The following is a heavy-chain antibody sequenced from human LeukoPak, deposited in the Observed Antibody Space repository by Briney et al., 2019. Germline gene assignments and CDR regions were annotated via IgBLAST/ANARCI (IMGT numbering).Heavy chain of an antibody. V-gene: IGHV1-46*01. CDR1: GYTFTSYY. CDR2: INPSGGST. Sequence: GASVKVSCKASGYTFTSYYMHWVRQAPGQGLEWMGIINPSGGSTSYAQKFQGRVTMTRDTSTSTVYMELSSLRSEDTAVYYCARGPIVVVPAAIGGRGYFDYWGQGTLVTVSS. J-gene: IGHJ4*02. CDR3: ARGPIVVVPAAIGGRGYFDY. D-gene: IGHD2-2*01.